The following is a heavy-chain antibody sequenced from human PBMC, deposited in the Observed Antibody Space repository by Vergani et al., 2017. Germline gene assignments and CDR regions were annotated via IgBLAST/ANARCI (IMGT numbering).Heavy chain of an antibody. Sequence: QVQLQESGPGLVKPSQTLSLTCSVSGGSMNNGSYYWSWVRQPAGKGLEWIGQIYTSGHTNNNPSLKSRVTLSIDTSKNQFSLNLSSVTAADTAVYYCATCGWYCTSANCSNYFYYYYMDVWGKGTTVTVSS. J-gene: IGHJ6*03. CDR2: IYTSGHT. V-gene: IGHV4-61*02. CDR3: ATCGWYCTSANCSNYFYYYYMDV. CDR1: GGSMNNGSYY. D-gene: IGHD2-2*01.